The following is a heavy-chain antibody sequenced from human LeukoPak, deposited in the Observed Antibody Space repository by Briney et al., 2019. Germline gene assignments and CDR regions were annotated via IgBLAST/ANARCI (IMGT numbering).Heavy chain of an antibody. CDR3: ARPFLDGYNYDWYFGL. J-gene: IGHJ2*01. D-gene: IGHD5-24*01. CDR2: INPNSGGT. V-gene: IGHV1-2*02. CDR1: GYTFTGYY. Sequence: ASVKVSCKASGYTFTGYYMHWVRQAPGQGLEWMGWINPNSGGTNYAQKFQGRVTMTRDTSISTAYMELSRLRSDDTAVYYCARPFLDGYNYDWYFGLWGRGTLVTVSS.